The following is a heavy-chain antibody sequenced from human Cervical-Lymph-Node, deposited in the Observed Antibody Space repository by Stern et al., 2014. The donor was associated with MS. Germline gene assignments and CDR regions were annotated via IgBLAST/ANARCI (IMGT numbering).Heavy chain of an antibody. D-gene: IGHD2-15*01. CDR3: ARGIVTNRPAATLHNLFDP. CDR1: GGTFSSSYA. V-gene: IGHV1-69*09. CDR2: IIPMIGLA. Sequence: VQLVESGAEVKKPGSSVNVSCKASGGTFSSSYAVSWVRQAPRQGLEWMGRIIPMIGLANYAQKFQTRLTITADKSSSTVYMRLSSLTSEDTALYYCARGIVTNRPAATLHNLFDPWGQGTLVTVSS. J-gene: IGHJ5*02.